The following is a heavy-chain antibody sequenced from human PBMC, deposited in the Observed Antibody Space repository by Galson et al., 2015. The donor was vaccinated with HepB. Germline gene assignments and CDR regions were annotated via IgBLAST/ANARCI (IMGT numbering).Heavy chain of an antibody. CDR3: RTVTSSYDY. CDR2: TRNKANSYTT. D-gene: IGHD4-17*01. J-gene: IGHJ4*02. Sequence: SLRLSCAASGFTFSDHYMDWVRQAPGKGLEWVGRTRNKANSYTTEYAASVKGRFTISRDDSKNSLYLQMNSLKTEDTAVYYCRTVTSSYDYWGQGTLVTVSS. CDR1: GFTFSDHY. V-gene: IGHV3-72*01.